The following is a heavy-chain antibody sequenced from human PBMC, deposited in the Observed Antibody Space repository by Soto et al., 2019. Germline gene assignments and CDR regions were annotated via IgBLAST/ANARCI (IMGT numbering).Heavy chain of an antibody. CDR1: GFTVSSNY. D-gene: IGHD2-2*01. J-gene: IGHJ6*03. CDR2: IYSGGST. V-gene: IGHV3-66*01. Sequence: GGSLRLSCAASGFTVSSNYMSWVRQAPGKGLEWVSVIYSGGSTYYADSVKGRFTISRDNSKNTLYLQVNSLRAEDTAVYYCARDNCSSTSCYDHYYYYYMDVWGKGTTVTVSS. CDR3: ARDNCSSTSCYDHYYYYYMDV.